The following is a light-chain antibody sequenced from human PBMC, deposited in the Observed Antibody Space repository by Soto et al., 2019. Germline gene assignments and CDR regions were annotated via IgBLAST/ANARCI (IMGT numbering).Light chain of an antibody. CDR1: GSNIGNNY. Sequence: SVLTQPPSVSAAPGQKVTISCSGSGSNIGNNYVFWYQQLPGTAPKLLIYDNDKRPSGIPDRFSGSKSGTSATLGITGLQTGDEADYYCATWDRSLSVGVFGGGTKVTVL. CDR2: DND. CDR3: ATWDRSLSVGV. V-gene: IGLV1-51*01. J-gene: IGLJ2*01.